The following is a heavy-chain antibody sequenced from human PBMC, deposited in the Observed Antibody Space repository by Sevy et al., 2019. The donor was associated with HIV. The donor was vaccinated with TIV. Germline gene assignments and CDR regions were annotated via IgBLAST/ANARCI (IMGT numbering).Heavy chain of an antibody. CDR1: GYTFTSYG. D-gene: IGHD3-10*01. CDR3: ARMDYYGSGSYYNDY. J-gene: IGHJ4*02. Sequence: ASVKVSCKASGYTFTSYGISWVRQASGQGLEWMGWISAYNGKTNYAQKLQGRVTMTTDTSTSTAYMELRSLRSDDTAVYYCARMDYYGSGSYYNDYWGQGTLVTVSS. V-gene: IGHV1-18*01. CDR2: ISAYNGKT.